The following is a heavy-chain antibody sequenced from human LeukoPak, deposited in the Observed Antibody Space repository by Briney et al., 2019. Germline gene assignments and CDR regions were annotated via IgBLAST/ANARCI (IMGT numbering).Heavy chain of an antibody. Sequence: SETLSLTCAVYGGSFSGYYWSWIRQPPGKGLEWIGEINHSGSTNYNPSLKSRVTISVDTSKNQFSLKLSSVTAADTAVYYCARGLEWGDGFDIWGQGTMVTVSP. J-gene: IGHJ3*02. CDR3: ARGLEWGDGFDI. V-gene: IGHV4-34*01. CDR2: INHSGST. D-gene: IGHD1-1*01. CDR1: GGSFSGYY.